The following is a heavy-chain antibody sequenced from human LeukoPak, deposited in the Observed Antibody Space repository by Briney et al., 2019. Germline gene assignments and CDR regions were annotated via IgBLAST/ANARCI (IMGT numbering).Heavy chain of an antibody. V-gene: IGHV3-21*01. D-gene: IGHD2-2*01. J-gene: IGHJ4*02. Sequence: GGSLRLSCAASGFSFIHYTMNWVRQAPGKGLEWVSSISSGGSHIYYADSVKGRFTISRDNAKNSLYLQMNSLRAEDTAVYYCARDGRGYCSSTSCYPFDYWGQGTLVTVSS. CDR3: ARDGRGYCSSTSCYPFDY. CDR2: ISSGGSHI. CDR1: GFSFIHYT.